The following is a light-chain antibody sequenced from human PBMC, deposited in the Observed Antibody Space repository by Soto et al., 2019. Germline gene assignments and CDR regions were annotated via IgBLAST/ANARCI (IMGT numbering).Light chain of an antibody. CDR3: QQYNNWPQT. CDR1: QSVSSN. CDR2: GAS. V-gene: IGKV3-15*01. Sequence: EIVVTQSPATLSVSPGERATLSCRASQSVSSNLAWYQQKPGQAPRLLIYGASTRATGIPARFSGSRSGTEFTLTISSLQSEDFAVYYCQQYNNWPQTFGQGTKVEIK. J-gene: IGKJ1*01.